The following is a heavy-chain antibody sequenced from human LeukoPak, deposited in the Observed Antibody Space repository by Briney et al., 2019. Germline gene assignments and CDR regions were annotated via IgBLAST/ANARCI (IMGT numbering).Heavy chain of an antibody. V-gene: IGHV3-15*01. CDR3: TTDIPVFLWFGELFLDY. D-gene: IGHD3-10*01. CDR1: GFTFSNAW. Sequence: GGSLRLSCAASGFTFSNAWMSWVRQAPGKGLEWVGRIKSKTDGGTTDYAAPVKGRFTISRDDSKDTLYLQMNSLKTEDTAVYYCTTDIPVFLWFGELFLDYWGQGTLVTVSS. CDR2: IKSKTDGGTT. J-gene: IGHJ4*02.